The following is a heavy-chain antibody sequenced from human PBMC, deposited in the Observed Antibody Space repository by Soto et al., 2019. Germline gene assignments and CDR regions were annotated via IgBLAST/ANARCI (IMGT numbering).Heavy chain of an antibody. D-gene: IGHD2-2*01. Sequence: ASVKVSCKASGYTFTSNRISLVRQAPGQGLEWMGWISAYNSKTNYAHKLQGRVTMTTDTATGAAYMELRSLRSDDTAVYYCAREEPTSRMADAFDIWGQGTMVTVSS. J-gene: IGHJ3*02. V-gene: IGHV1-18*01. CDR1: GYTFTSNR. CDR3: AREEPTSRMADAFDI. CDR2: ISAYNSKT.